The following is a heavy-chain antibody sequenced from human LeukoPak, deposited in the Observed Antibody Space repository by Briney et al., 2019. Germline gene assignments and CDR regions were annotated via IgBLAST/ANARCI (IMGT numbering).Heavy chain of an antibody. CDR1: GGTFSTYD. D-gene: IGHD3-22*01. CDR2: IIPIFGEA. J-gene: IGHJ4*02. CDR3: ARVVMAQAYYERSGYSPFDY. Sequence: SVRVSCKASGGTFSTYDISWVRQAPGQGLEWMGGIIPIFGEANYAQKFQGRVTITADEATSTAYMELRSLRSDDTAVYYCARVVMAQAYYERSGYSPFDYWGQGTLVTVSS. V-gene: IGHV1-69*13.